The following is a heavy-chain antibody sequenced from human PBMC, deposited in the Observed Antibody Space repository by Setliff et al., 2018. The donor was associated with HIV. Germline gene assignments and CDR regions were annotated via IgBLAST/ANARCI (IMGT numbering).Heavy chain of an antibody. Sequence: SETLSLTCTVSGGSISSYYWSWIRQSPGKGLEWIGSIYYSETTNNNPSLKSRVTISVDTSKNQLSLKLRSVTAADTAVYYCARDPGGLYCRSTSCQGGCFDPWGQGTLVTVSS. CDR1: GGSISSYY. CDR3: ARDPGGLYCRSTSCQGGCFDP. J-gene: IGHJ5*02. V-gene: IGHV4-59*01. D-gene: IGHD2-2*01. CDR2: IYYSETT.